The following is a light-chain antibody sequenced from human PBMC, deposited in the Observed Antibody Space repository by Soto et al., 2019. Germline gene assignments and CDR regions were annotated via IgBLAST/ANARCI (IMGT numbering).Light chain of an antibody. V-gene: IGKV3-15*01. Sequence: EIVMTRSPATLSVSPGERATLSCRASQSVSSNLAWYQQKPGQAPRLLFYGASTRATGIPARFSGSGSGTEFTLTISSLQSEDFAVYYCQQYDNWPPYTFGQGTKLQIK. CDR1: QSVSSN. J-gene: IGKJ2*01. CDR3: QQYDNWPPYT. CDR2: GAS.